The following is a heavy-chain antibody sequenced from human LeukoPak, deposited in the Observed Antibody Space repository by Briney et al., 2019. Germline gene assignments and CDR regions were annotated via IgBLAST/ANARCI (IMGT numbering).Heavy chain of an antibody. CDR3: ARSLKVAAATTPFDY. D-gene: IGHD6-13*01. J-gene: IGHJ4*02. V-gene: IGHV1-2*02. CDR1: GYTFTGYY. Sequence: GASVKVSCKASGYTFTGYYMHWVRQAPGQGLEWMGWINPNSGGTNYAQKFQGRVTMTRDTSISTAYMELSRLRSDDTAVYYCARSLKVAAATTPFDYWGQGTLVTVSS. CDR2: INPNSGGT.